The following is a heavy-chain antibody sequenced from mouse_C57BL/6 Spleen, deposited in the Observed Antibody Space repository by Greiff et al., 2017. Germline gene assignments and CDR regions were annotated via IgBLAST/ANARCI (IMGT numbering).Heavy chain of an antibody. CDR1: GYTFTSYW. J-gene: IGHJ4*01. Sequence: QVQLQQPGAELVKPGASVKMSCKASGYTFTSYWITWVKQRPGQGLEWIGDIYPGSGSTNYNEKFKSKATLTADKSSSTAYMQLSSLTSEDSAVYYCARGDYGSYGDYFYAMDYWGQGTSVTVSS. CDR2: IYPGSGST. CDR3: ARGDYGSYGDYFYAMDY. V-gene: IGHV1-55*01. D-gene: IGHD2-1*01.